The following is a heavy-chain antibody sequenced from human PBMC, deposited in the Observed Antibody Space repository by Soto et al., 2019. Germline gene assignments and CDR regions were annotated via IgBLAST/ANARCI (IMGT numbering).Heavy chain of an antibody. V-gene: IGHV3-9*01. Sequence: SLRLSCAASGFTFYDYAMHFFRQSPWKGLEWVSGISWNSDSIDYADSVKGRFTISRDSAKNSVFLQMNSLRAEDTALYYCAKANGVYNWFDPWGRGTLVTVSS. CDR1: GFTFYDYA. J-gene: IGHJ5*02. CDR2: ISWNSDSI. CDR3: AKANGVYNWFDP. D-gene: IGHD2-8*01.